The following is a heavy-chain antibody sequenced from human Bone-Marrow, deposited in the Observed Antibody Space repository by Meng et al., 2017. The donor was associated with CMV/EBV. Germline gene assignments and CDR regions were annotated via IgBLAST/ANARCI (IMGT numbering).Heavy chain of an antibody. CDR3: TTAPPLSRRITIFGEDY. D-gene: IGHD3-3*01. CDR2: IKSKTDGGTT. Sequence: GGSLRLSCAASGFTFSGSAIHWVRQASGKGLEWVGRIKSKTDGGTTDYAAPVKGRFTISRDDSKNTLYLKMNSLKTEDTAVYYCTTAPPLSRRITIFGEDYWGQGTLVTVSS. J-gene: IGHJ4*02. CDR1: GFTFSGSA. V-gene: IGHV3-15*01.